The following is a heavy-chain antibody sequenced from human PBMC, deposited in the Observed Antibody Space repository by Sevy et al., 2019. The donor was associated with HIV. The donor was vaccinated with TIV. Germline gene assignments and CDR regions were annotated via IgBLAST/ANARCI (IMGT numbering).Heavy chain of an antibody. CDR2: LNPDRGGP. Sequence: ASVKVSCKASGYTFTGYYMHWVRQAPGQGLEWMGWLNPDRGGPNYAPKFQGRVTLTRETSISTAYMELSRLKSDDTAVYYCVRDDRDGYFDYWGQGTLVTVSS. J-gene: IGHJ4*02. CDR1: GYTFTGYY. CDR3: VRDDRDGYFDY. V-gene: IGHV1-2*02.